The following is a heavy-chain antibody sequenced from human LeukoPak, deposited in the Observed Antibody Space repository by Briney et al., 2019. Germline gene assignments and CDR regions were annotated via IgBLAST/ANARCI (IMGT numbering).Heavy chain of an antibody. CDR3: ARELTQ. J-gene: IGHJ4*02. CDR2: INHSGST. D-gene: IGHD1-7*01. V-gene: IGHV4-34*01. CDR1: GRSFSGYY. Sequence: SETLSLTCAVYGRSFSGYYWSWIRQPPGKGLEWIGEINHSGSTNYNPSLKSRVTISVDTSKNQFSLKLSSVTAADTAVYYCARELTQWGQGTLVTVSS.